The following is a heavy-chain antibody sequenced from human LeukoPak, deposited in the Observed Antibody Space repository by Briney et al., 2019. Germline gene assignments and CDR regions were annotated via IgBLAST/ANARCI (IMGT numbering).Heavy chain of an antibody. CDR1: GYTFTSYG. J-gene: IGHJ3*02. CDR2: ISAYNGNT. D-gene: IGHD4-17*01. V-gene: IGHV1-18*01. CDR3: ARPGLRSQRDAFDI. Sequence: ASVKVSCKASGYTFTSYGISWVRQAPGQGLEWMGWISAYNGNTNYAQKLQGRVTTTTDTSTSTAYMELRSLRSDDTAVYYCARPGLRSQRDAFDIWGQGTMVTVSS.